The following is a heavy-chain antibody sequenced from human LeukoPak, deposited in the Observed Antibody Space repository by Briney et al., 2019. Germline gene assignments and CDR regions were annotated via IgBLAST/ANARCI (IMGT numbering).Heavy chain of an antibody. CDR2: INAGNGNT. CDR1: GYTFTSYA. D-gene: IGHD4-11*01. V-gene: IGHV1-3*01. CDR3: ARDGARGDDYSEGAFDI. Sequence: ASVKVSCKASGYTFTSYAMHWVRQAPGQRLEWMGWINAGNGNTKYSQKFQGWVTMTRDTSISTAYMELSRLRSDDTAVYYCARDGARGDDYSEGAFDIWGQGTMVTVSS. J-gene: IGHJ3*02.